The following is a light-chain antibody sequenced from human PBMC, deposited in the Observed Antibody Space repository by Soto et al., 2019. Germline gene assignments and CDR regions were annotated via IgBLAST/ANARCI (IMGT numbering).Light chain of an antibody. CDR1: SSDVGGYKY. V-gene: IGLV2-11*01. CDR2: HVS. J-gene: IGLJ1*01. Sequence: QSVLTQPRSGSGSPGQPVTISCTGTSSDVGGYKYVSWYQQYPGKAPKLMIYHVSKRPSGVPDRFSGSKSGNTASLTISGLQGEDEADYYCCSYTGSDTYVFGTGTKVTV. CDR3: CSYTGSDTYV.